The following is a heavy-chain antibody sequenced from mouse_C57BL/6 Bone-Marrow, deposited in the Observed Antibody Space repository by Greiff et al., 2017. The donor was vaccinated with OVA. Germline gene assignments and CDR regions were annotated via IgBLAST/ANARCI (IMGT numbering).Heavy chain of an antibody. D-gene: IGHD2-1*01. J-gene: IGHJ2*01. V-gene: IGHV1-69*01. Sequence: QVQLQQPGAELVMPGASVKLSCKASGYTFTSYWMHWVKQRPGQGLEWIGEIDPSDSYTNYNQKFKGKSTLTVDKSSSTAYMQLSSLTSEDSAVYYCARSLYYGKWDFDYWGQGTTLTVSS. CDR1: GYTFTSYW. CDR3: ARSLYYGKWDFDY. CDR2: IDPSDSYT.